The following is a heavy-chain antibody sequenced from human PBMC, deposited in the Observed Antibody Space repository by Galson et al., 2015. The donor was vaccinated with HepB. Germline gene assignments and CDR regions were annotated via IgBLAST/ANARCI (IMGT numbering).Heavy chain of an antibody. Sequence: PLRLSCAASGFTFRSSSLPWVRHAPGQGLEWVSYISSSSSTIYYADSVKGRFTISRDNAKNSLYLQMNSLRAEDTAVYYCARDSGMDVWGQGTTVTVSS. CDR3: ARDSGMDV. V-gene: IGHV3-48*01. CDR2: ISSSSSTI. CDR1: GFTFRSSS. J-gene: IGHJ6*02.